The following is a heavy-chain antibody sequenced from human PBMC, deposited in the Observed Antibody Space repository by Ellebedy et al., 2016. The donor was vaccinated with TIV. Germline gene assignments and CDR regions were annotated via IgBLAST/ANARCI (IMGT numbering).Heavy chain of an antibody. D-gene: IGHD2-21*02. J-gene: IGHJ4*02. CDR2: VYYSGSP. CDR1: GCSVSTTRYY. V-gene: IGHV4-39*01. Sequence: MPSETLSLTCTVSGCSVSTTRYYWAWIRQPPGEGLEWIGSVYYSGSPSYNPSFKSRVTLSADTSKNQFSLNLRTVTAADTAVYYCARTDPWQPIDDWGQGILVSVSS. CDR3: ARTDPWQPIDD.